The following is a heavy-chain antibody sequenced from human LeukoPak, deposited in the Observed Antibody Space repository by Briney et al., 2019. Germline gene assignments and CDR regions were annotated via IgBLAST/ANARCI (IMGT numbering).Heavy chain of an antibody. D-gene: IGHD1-26*01. V-gene: IGHV3-23*01. CDR2: ISGSWCST. Sequence: GGSLSLFCGAWGFIFSRYAMLGVRQPPGRGREGVKAISGSWCSTYYADFAKGRFTIPRENSKNTLYLEVNSLRAEDTGVYYCAKGVRGVGALNWFDPWGQGTLVTVSS. CDR1: GFIFSRYA. CDR3: AKGVRGVGALNWFDP. J-gene: IGHJ5*02.